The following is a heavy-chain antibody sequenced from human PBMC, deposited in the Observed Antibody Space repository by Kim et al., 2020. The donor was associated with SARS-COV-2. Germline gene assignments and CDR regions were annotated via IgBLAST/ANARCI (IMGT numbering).Heavy chain of an antibody. J-gene: IGHJ5*02. D-gene: IGHD6-13*01. V-gene: IGHV7-4-1*02. CDR2: INTNTGNP. Sequence: ASVKVSCKASGYTFTSYAMNWVRQAPGQGLEWMGWINTNTGNPTYAQGFTGRFVFSLDTSVSTAYLQISSLKAEDTAVYYCARNSRSSWYGWFDPWGQGTLVTVSS. CDR3: ARNSRSSWYGWFDP. CDR1: GYTFTSYA.